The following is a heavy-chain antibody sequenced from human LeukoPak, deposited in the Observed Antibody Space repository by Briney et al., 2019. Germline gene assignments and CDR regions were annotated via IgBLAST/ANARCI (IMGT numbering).Heavy chain of an antibody. CDR3: ARADRNSRKDRKSTSGRIMGGTTPEERGPFDD. J-gene: IGHJ4*02. CDR2: IIPIFDVA. V-gene: IGHV1-69*13. CDR1: GYTFTSYA. Sequence: SVKVSCKASGYTFTSYAMHWVRQAPGQGLEWMGGIIPIFDVADYAQKFQDRVTITADESTSIVYMELSSLTSEDTAVYYCARADRNSRKDRKSTSGRIMGGTTPEERGPFDDWGQGTLVIVSS. D-gene: IGHD1-26*01.